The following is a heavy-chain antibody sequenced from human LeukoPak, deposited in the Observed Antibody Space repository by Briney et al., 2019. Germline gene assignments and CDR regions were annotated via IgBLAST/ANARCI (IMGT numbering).Heavy chain of an antibody. J-gene: IGHJ4*02. Sequence: DGSNKYYADSVKGRFTISRDYSKNTLYLQMNSLRAEDTAVYYCARDSPRYCSGGSCYPDYWGQGTLVTVSS. CDR2: DGSNK. D-gene: IGHD2-15*01. V-gene: IGHV3-33*01. CDR3: ARDSPRYCSGGSCYPDY.